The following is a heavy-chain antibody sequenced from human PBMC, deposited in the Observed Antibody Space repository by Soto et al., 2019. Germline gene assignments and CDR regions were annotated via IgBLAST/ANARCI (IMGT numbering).Heavy chain of an antibody. Sequence: ASVKVSCKTSGYTFSDYGLAWLRQTPGQRPEWMGWVSTYNTNTNYAQKFQGRVTMTTDTSATTTSMELRSLRSDDTAVYYCARELNTDSSAYYSFAYWGQGTLVTVSS. D-gene: IGHD3-22*01. V-gene: IGHV1-18*01. CDR3: ARELNTDSSAYYSFAY. CDR2: VSTYNTNT. CDR1: GYTFSDYG. J-gene: IGHJ4*02.